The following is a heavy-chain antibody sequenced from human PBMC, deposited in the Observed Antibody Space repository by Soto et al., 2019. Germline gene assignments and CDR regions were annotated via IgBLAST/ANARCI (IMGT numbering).Heavy chain of an antibody. CDR2: ISYSGNT. Sequence: PSETLSLTCTVSGGSVSSGSYYWSWIRQPPGKGLEWIGYISYSGNTNYNPSLKSRVSISVDTSKNQLSLNLTSVTASDTAVYYCARAPIARSRSYFDSWGQGTQVTVSS. J-gene: IGHJ4*02. CDR3: ARAPIARSRSYFDS. CDR1: GGSVSSGSYY. D-gene: IGHD2-21*01. V-gene: IGHV4-61*01.